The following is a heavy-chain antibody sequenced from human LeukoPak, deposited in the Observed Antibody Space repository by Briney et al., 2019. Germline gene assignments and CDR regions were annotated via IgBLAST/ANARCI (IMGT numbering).Heavy chain of an antibody. J-gene: IGHJ3*02. CDR2: IHYSGST. CDR3: ARSHSSSAYDAFDI. CDR1: GGSISSYY. V-gene: IGHV4-59*01. Sequence: PSETLSLTCTVSGGSISSYYWSWIRQPPGKGLEWIGNIHYSGSTNYNPSLKSRVTISVDTPKNQFSLKLSSVTAADTAVYCCARSHSSSAYDAFDIWGQGTMVTVSS. D-gene: IGHD6-6*01.